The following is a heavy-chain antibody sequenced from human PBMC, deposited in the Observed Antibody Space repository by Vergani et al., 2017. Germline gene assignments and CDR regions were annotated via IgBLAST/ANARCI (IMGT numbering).Heavy chain of an antibody. V-gene: IGHV3-15*01. CDR1: GFTFSNAW. CDR3: TTVRWELPYYMDV. CDR2: IKSKTDGGTT. Sequence: EVQLVESGGGLVKPGGSLRLSCAASGFTFSNAWMSWVRQAPGKGLEWVGRIKSKTDGGTTDYAAPVKGRFTISRDDSKNTLYLQMNSLKTEDTAVYYCTTVRWELPYYMDVGGKGTTVTVSS. D-gene: IGHD4-23*01. J-gene: IGHJ6*03.